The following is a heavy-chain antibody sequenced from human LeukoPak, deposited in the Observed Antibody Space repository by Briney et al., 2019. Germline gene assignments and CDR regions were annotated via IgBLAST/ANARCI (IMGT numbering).Heavy chain of an antibody. Sequence: ASAKVSCKASGYTYTSYGISWVRQAPGQGLEWMGWISAYNVNTNYALKLQGRVTMTTDTSTSTAYMELRSLRSDDTAVYYCARDWDDGCSSTSCPSFDYWGQGTLVTVSA. CDR1: GYTYTSYG. J-gene: IGHJ4*02. V-gene: IGHV1-18*01. D-gene: IGHD2-2*01. CDR3: ARDWDDGCSSTSCPSFDY. CDR2: ISAYNVNT.